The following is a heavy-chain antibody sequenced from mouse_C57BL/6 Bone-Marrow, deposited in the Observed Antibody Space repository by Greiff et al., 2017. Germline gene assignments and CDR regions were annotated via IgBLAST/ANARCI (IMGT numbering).Heavy chain of an antibody. D-gene: IGHD2-5*01. J-gene: IGHJ4*01. CDR1: GISITPGNYR. V-gene: IGHV3-5*01. CDR3: ARALYSNYVGAMDY. CDR2: IYYSGTI. Sequence: EVKLMESGPGLVKPSQTVFLTCTVTGISITPGNYRWSWIRQFPGNKLEWIGYIYYSGTITYNPSLTSRTTITRDTPKNQFFLEMNSLTAEDTATYYCARALYSNYVGAMDYWGQGTSVTVSS.